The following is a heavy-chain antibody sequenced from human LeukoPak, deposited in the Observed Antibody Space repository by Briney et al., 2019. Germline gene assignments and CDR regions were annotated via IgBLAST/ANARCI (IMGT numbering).Heavy chain of an antibody. CDR3: AREGGGITGTTGVVDY. CDR1: GYTFTSYH. Sequence: ASVKVSCKASGYTFTSYHINWVRQATGQGLEWMGWMNPNSGNTGYAQKLQGRVTMTRSTSISTAYMELSSLRSEDTAMYYCAREGGGITGTTGVVDYWGQGTLVTVSS. J-gene: IGHJ4*02. D-gene: IGHD1-20*01. V-gene: IGHV1-8*01. CDR2: MNPNSGNT.